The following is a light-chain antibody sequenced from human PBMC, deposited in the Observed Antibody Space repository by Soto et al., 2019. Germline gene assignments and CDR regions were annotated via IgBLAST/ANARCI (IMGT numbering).Light chain of an antibody. J-gene: IGKJ4*01. V-gene: IGKV1-39*01. CDR1: QSISSY. Sequence: DIQMTQSPSSLSASVGDRVTITCRASQSISSYLNWYQQKPGKAPKLLIHAASTLQSGVPSRFSGSRSETDFTLTISSLQPEDCATYYCQQTYTTPPLIFGGGTKVEIK. CDR3: QQTYTTPPLI. CDR2: AAS.